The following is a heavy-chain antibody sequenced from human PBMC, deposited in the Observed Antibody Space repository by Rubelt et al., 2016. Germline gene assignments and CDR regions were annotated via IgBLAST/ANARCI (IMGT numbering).Heavy chain of an antibody. J-gene: IGHJ4*02. CDR3: AKDRARIPPGDTDY. D-gene: IGHD2-2*02. V-gene: IGHV3-74*01. Sequence: GGGLVQPGGSLRLSCAASGFTFSNYPMHWVRQAPGKGPVWVSRINTDGSSTNYADSVKGRFTISRDNSKNTVDLQMNSLRDEDTAVYYCAKDRARIPPGDTDYWGQGTLVTVSS. CDR2: INTDGSST. CDR1: GFTFSNYP.